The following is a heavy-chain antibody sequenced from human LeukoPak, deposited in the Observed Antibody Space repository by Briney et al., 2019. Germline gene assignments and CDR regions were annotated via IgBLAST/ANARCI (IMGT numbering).Heavy chain of an antibody. CDR3: SRGTSGDGWFDT. V-gene: IGHV4-59*01. Sequence: PSETLSLTCIVSGGSISSSYWSWIRQPPGKGLEWIGQIYYSGSTSYNPSLKSRVTISVDTSKNQFSLKLSSVTTADTAVYYCSRGTSGDGWFDTWGQGTPVTVSP. CDR1: GGSISSSY. CDR2: IYYSGST. J-gene: IGHJ5*02. D-gene: IGHD4-17*01.